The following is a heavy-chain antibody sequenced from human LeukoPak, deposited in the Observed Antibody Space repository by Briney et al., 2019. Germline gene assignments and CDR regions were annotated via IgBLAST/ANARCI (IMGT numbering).Heavy chain of an antibody. CDR2: INTDGSST. J-gene: IGHJ4*02. Sequence: GGSLRLSCAASGFTFSNYWMHWVRQAPGKGLVWVSRINTDGSSTNYADSVRGRFTISRDNAKNTLYLQMNSLRAEDTAVYYCAREQLGGYSYGFPDYWGQGTLVTVSS. D-gene: IGHD5-18*01. CDR3: AREQLGGYSYGFPDY. V-gene: IGHV3-74*01. CDR1: GFTFSNYW.